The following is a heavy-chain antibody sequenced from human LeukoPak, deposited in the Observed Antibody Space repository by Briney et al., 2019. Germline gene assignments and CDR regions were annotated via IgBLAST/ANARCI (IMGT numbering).Heavy chain of an antibody. CDR3: ARERRYSSSLLVATIDVGFDP. D-gene: IGHD5-12*01. CDR2: INPNSGGT. J-gene: IGHJ5*02. CDR1: GYTFTSYY. Sequence: GASVKVSCKASGYTFTSYYMHWVRQAPGQGLEWMGWINPNSGGTNYAQKFQGRVTMTRDTSISTAYMELSRLRSDDTAVYYCARERRYSSSLLVATIDVGFDPWGQGTLVTVSS. V-gene: IGHV1-2*02.